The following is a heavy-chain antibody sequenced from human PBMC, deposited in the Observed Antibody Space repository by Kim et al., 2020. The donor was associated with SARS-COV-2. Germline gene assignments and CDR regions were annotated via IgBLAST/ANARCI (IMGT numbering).Heavy chain of an antibody. J-gene: IGHJ4*02. D-gene: IGHD3-22*01. CDR3: AKQYYYGSSGYSHFDY. Sequence: GGSLRLSCVASGFIFSSYGMHWVRQAPGKGLEWVAVISYDGSNKNYADSVKGRFTISRDNSKNTLFLQMNSLRAEDTAVYYCAKQYYYGSSGYSHFDYWGEGALFSVSS. V-gene: IGHV3-30*18. CDR1: GFIFSSYG. CDR2: ISYDGSNK.